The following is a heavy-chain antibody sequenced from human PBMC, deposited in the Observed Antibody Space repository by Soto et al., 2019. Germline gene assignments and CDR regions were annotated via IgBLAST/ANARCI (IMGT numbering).Heavy chain of an antibody. D-gene: IGHD5-18*01. V-gene: IGHV4-4*02. CDR3: ARGKPSGYRFGPRNFFYYGLDV. J-gene: IGHJ6*02. CDR2: IYRTGST. CDR1: GGSFTSNNW. Sequence: PSETLSLTCAVSGGSFTSNNWWTWVRQPPGQGLEWIGEIYRTGSTNYNPSLKSRVTISLEKSENQFSLKVASVTAADTAVYFCARGKPSGYRFGPRNFFYYGLDVWGPGTTVTVSS.